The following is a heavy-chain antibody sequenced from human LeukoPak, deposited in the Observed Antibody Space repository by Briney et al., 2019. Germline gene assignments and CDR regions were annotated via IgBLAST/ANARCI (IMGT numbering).Heavy chain of an antibody. CDR1: GYTFTSYD. Sequence: SVKVSCKASGYTFTSYDINWVRQATGQGLEWMGRIIPILGIANYAQKFQGRVTITADKSTSTAYTELSSLRSEDTAVYYCARVLDGSGSYNTDYWGQGTLVTVSS. D-gene: IGHD3-10*01. V-gene: IGHV1-69*04. CDR2: IIPILGIA. CDR3: ARVLDGSGSYNTDY. J-gene: IGHJ4*02.